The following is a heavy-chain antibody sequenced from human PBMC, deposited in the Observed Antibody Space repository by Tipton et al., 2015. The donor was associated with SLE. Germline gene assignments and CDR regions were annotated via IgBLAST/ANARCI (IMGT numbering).Heavy chain of an antibody. CDR3: ARDKKAPSYYYYYMDV. J-gene: IGHJ6*03. Sequence: TLSLTCTVSGGSISSSSYYWGWIRQPPGKGLEWIGEINHSGSTNYNPSLKSRVTISVDTSKNQFSLKLSSVTAADTAVYYCARDKKAPSYYYYYMDVWGKGTTVTVSS. CDR2: INHSGST. V-gene: IGHV4-39*07. CDR1: GGSISSSSYY.